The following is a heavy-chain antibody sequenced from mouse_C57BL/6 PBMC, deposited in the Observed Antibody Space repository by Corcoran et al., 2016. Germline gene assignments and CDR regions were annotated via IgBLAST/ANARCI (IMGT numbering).Heavy chain of an antibody. V-gene: IGHV1-80*01. J-gene: IGHJ3*01. Sequence: QVQLQQSGAELVKPGASVKISCKASGYAFSSFWMNWVKQRPGKGLEWIGQIYPGDGDTNYNGKFKGKATLTADKSSSTAYMQLSSLTSEDSAVYFWTRQGSPTGFAYWGQGTLVTVSA. CDR3: TRQGSPTGFAY. CDR2: IYPGDGDT. CDR1: GYAFSSFW.